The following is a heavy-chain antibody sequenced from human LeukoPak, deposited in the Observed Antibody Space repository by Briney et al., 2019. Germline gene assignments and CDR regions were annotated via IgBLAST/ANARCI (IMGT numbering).Heavy chain of an antibody. CDR1: AFSFSSYA. Sequence: GGSRRLAWAASAFSFSSYAMSWDRQAQGEWLEWDSAISGRGGSTYYADSVKGRFTISRDNSKNTLYLQMNSLRAEDTAVYYCANLGSYYNKFDYWGQGTLVTVSS. V-gene: IGHV3-23*01. J-gene: IGHJ4*02. CDR2: ISGRGGST. CDR3: ANLGSYYNKFDY. D-gene: IGHD3-10*01.